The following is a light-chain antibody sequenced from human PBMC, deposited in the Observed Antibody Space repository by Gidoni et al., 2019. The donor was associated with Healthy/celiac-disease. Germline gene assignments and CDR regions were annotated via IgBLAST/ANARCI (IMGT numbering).Light chain of an antibody. J-gene: IGLJ1*01. V-gene: IGLV2-14*01. CDR1: SSDVGGYNY. CDR2: EVS. CDR3: SSYTSSSTPYV. Sequence: QSALTQPASVSGSPGQSSTISCTGTSSDVGGYNYVSWYQQHPGKAPKLMIYEVSNRPSGFSNRFSGSKSGNTASLTISGLQAEDEADYYCSSYTSSSTPYVFGTGTKVTVL.